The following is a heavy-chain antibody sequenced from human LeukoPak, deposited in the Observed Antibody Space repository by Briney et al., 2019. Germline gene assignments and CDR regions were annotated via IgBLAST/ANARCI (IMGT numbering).Heavy chain of an antibody. D-gene: IGHD3-22*01. CDR3: ANEYDNAFDI. Sequence: PGGSLRLSCAASGFTFSSYWMHWVRQAPGKGLVWVSRINSDGSSTSYAGSVKGRFTISRDNAKNTLYLQMNSLRTEDTAVYYCANEYDNAFDIWGQGTMVTVSS. CDR1: GFTFSSYW. CDR2: INSDGSST. V-gene: IGHV3-74*01. J-gene: IGHJ3*02.